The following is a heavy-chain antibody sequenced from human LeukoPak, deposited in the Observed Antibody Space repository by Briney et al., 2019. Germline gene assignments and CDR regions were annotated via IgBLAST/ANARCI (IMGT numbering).Heavy chain of an antibody. J-gene: IGHJ3*02. CDR1: GGSISTYY. D-gene: IGHD3-10*02. V-gene: IGHV4-59*01. CDR3: ARVQSADYDRAFDI. Sequence: PSETLSLTCTVSGGSISTYYWSWIRQPPGKGLEWIGYIFYTGNTNYNPSLKSRVTISVGTSKNQFSLKLSSVTAADTALYYCARVQSADYDRAFDIWGQGTMVTVSS. CDR2: IFYTGNT.